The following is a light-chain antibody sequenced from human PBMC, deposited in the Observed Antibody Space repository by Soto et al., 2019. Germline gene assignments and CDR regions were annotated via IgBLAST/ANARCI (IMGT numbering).Light chain of an antibody. CDR2: DAS. V-gene: IGKV3-15*01. J-gene: IGKJ1*01. Sequence: VSINLAWYQQKPGQSPRLLVYDASTRATGIPARFPGSGSGTHCTPAVRILRSRGLAVSFCRCYNNRPSPWTFGQGTKVDIK. CDR3: RCYNNRPSPWT. CDR1: VSIN.